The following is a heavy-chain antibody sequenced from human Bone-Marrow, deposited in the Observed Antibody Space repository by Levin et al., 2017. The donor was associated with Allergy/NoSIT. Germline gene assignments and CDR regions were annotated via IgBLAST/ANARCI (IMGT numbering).Heavy chain of an antibody. Sequence: GGSLRLSCAASGFTFSSYGMHWVRQAPGKGLEWVAVIWYDGSNKYYADSVKGRFTISRDNSKNTLYLQMNSLRAEDTAVYYCARDSWRGSGGDFQHWGQGTLVTVSS. J-gene: IGHJ1*01. V-gene: IGHV3-33*01. CDR2: IWYDGSNK. D-gene: IGHD2-21*01. CDR1: GFTFSSYG. CDR3: ARDSWRGSGGDFQH.